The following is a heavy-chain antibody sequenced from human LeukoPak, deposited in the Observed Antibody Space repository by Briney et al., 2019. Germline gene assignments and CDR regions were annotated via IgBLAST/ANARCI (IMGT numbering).Heavy chain of an antibody. J-gene: IGHJ1*01. Sequence: PGGSLRLSCAASGFTFSIAWMTWVRQAPGKGLEWVGRIKSSKDGGTTDYAAPVKGRFSISRDDSRNTLYVQMNNLKSEDTAVYYCTTLNLEAGAHWGQGTLVTVS. CDR1: GFTFSIAW. V-gene: IGHV3-15*01. CDR2: IKSSKDGGTT. D-gene: IGHD6-13*01. CDR3: TTLNLEAGAH.